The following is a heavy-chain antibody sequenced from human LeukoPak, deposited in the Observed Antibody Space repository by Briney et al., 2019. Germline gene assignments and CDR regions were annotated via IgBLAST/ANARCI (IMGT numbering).Heavy chain of an antibody. CDR1: GYTFTNYG. V-gene: IGHV1-18*04. Sequence: ASVKVSCKASGYTFTNYGISWVRQAPGQGLDGMAGITVYNGNTQYAEMLQGRVTMTTDTSTATAYMELSSLRSDDTAVYYCARDKYRGINDYWGQGTLVTVSS. D-gene: IGHD2-2*01. CDR3: ARDKYRGINDY. CDR2: ITVYNGNT. J-gene: IGHJ4*02.